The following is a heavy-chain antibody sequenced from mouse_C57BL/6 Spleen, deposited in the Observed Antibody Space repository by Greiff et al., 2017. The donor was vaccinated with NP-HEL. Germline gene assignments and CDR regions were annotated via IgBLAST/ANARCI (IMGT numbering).Heavy chain of an antibody. Sequence: VQLQQSGAELARPGASVKMSCKASGYTFTSYTLHWVKQRPGPGLEWIGYINPSSGYTKYNQKFKDKATLTADKSSSTAYMQLSSLTSEDAAVYDCARLRATVVAPYYFDYWGQGTTLTVSS. J-gene: IGHJ2*01. CDR1: GYTFTSYT. CDR3: ARLRATVVAPYYFDY. D-gene: IGHD1-1*01. CDR2: INPSSGYT. V-gene: IGHV1-4*01.